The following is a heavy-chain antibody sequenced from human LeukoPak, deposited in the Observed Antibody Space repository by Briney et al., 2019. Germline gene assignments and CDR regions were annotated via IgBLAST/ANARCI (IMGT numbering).Heavy chain of an antibody. D-gene: IGHD2-15*01. CDR3: ASIDCSGGSCTFDY. V-gene: IGHV4-59*01. J-gene: IGHJ4*02. CDR2: IYYSGST. CDR1: GGSISSYY. Sequence: SETLSLTCTVSGGSISSYYWSWIRQPPGKGLEWIGYIYYSGSTNYNPSLKSRVTISVDTSKNQFSLKLSSVTAADTAVYYCASIDCSGGSCTFDYWGQGTLVTVSS.